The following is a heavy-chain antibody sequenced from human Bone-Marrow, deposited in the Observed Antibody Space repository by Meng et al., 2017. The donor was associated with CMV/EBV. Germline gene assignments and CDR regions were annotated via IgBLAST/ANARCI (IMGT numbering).Heavy chain of an antibody. Sequence: SVKVSCKASGGTFSSYAISWVRQAPGQGLEWMGGIIPIFGTANYAQKFQGRVTITTDESTSTAYMELSRLRSADTAVYFCARVPGPSRGDYWGQGTLVTVSS. V-gene: IGHV1-69*05. J-gene: IGHJ4*02. CDR3: ARVPGPSRGDY. CDR1: GGTFSSYA. CDR2: IIPIFGTA.